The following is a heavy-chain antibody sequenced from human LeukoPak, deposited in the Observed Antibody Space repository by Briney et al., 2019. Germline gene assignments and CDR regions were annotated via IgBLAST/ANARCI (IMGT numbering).Heavy chain of an antibody. CDR1: GFTFGSYA. CDR2: ISAPGDNT. J-gene: IGHJ4*02. V-gene: IGHV3-23*01. D-gene: IGHD1-1*01. Sequence: PGGSLRLSCAASGFTFGSYAMSWVRQAPGKGLEWVSDISAPGDNTYYADSVKGRLTISRDNSKNTLYLQMNSLRAEDTALYYCAKLERRHYGGNRFDFWGQGTLLTVSS. CDR3: AKLERRHYGGNRFDF.